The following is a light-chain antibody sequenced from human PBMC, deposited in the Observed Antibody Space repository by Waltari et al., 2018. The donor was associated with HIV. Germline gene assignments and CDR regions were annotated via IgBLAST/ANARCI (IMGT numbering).Light chain of an antibody. CDR1: SFKIWRNY. V-gene: IGLV1-51*01. CDR3: GTWDSSLGGWV. J-gene: IGLJ3*02. CDR2: DNT. Sequence: QSVLTQPPSVSAAPGQKVTISCPGSSFKIWRNYVSWYQQLPGAAPKLLIYDNTERPSGIPDRFSGSKSGTSATLGITGLQTGDEADYYCGTWDSSLGGWVFGGGTKLAVL.